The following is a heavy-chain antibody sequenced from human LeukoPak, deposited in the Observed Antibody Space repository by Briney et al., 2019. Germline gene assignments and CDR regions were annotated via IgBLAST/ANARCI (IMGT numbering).Heavy chain of an antibody. V-gene: IGHV1-18*04. CDR1: GYTFTGYY. CDR2: ISAYNGNT. CDR3: ARDCTMIVVAPGY. J-gene: IGHJ4*02. Sequence: ASVKVSCKASGYTFTGYYMHWVRQAPGQGLEWMGWISAYNGNTNYAQKLQGRVTMTTDTSTSTAYMELRSLRSDDTAVYYCARDCTMIVVAPGYWGQGTLVTVSS. D-gene: IGHD3-22*01.